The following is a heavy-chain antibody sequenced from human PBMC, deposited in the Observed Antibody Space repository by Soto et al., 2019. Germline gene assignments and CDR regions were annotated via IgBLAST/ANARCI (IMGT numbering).Heavy chain of an antibody. V-gene: IGHV3-48*04. CDR2: ISSSSNSI. J-gene: IGHJ6*03. Sequence: GGSLRLCCAASGFTFSNAWINWVRQAPGKGLEWVSYISSSSNSIYYVDSVKGRFTISRDNAKNSLYLQMNSLRAEDTAVYYCARDKRSGYAHYYYYMDVWGKGTTVTVSS. CDR3: ARDKRSGYAHYYYYMDV. CDR1: GFTFSNAW. D-gene: IGHD5-12*01.